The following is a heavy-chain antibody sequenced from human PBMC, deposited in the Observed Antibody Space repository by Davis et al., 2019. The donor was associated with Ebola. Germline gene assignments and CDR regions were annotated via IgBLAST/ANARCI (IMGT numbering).Heavy chain of an antibody. D-gene: IGHD6-19*01. V-gene: IGHV4-59*01. CDR3: ARQYSSGWLDY. J-gene: IGHJ4*02. CDR1: GDSMSPYY. CDR2: IYHSGST. Sequence: SETLFLTCTVSGDSMSPYYWSWIRQSPGKGLEWIGHIYHSGSTNYNPSLKSRVTISRDTSKNQFSLKVNSVAAADTAMYYCARQYSSGWLDYWGQGTLVTVSS.